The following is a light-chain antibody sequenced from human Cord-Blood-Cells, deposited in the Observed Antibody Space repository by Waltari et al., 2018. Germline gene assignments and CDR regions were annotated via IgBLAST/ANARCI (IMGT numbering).Light chain of an antibody. V-gene: IGLV2-8*01. CDR3: SSYAGSNNYV. CDR2: EVS. Sequence: QSALTQPPSASGSPGQSVTISCTATSSDGGGYHYVSWYQQHPGKAPELVISEVSKRPSGVPDRFSGSKSGNTASLTVSGLQAEDEADYYCSSYAGSNNYVFGTGTKVTVL. CDR1: SSDGGGYHY. J-gene: IGLJ1*01.